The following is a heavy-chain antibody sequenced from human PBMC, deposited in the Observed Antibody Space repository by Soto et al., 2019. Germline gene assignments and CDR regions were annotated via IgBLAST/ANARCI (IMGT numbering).Heavy chain of an antibody. CDR3: SRRIRYCAGGRCYSRWFGP. CDR2: LYYSGST. Sequence: QLQLQESGPGLVRPSETLSLTCTVSGGSISSSSYYWGWVRQPPGKGLEWIGTLYYSGSTSYNPSIISRVTIAVDTSKNQFSLKLTSVTAADTAVYYCSRRIRYCAGGRCYSRWFGPWGQGTLVNVSS. CDR1: GGSISSSSYY. V-gene: IGHV4-39*01. D-gene: IGHD2-15*01. J-gene: IGHJ5*02.